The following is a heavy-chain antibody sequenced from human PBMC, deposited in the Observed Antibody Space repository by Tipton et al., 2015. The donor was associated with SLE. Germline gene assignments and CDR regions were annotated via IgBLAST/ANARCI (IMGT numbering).Heavy chain of an antibody. J-gene: IGHJ4*02. CDR2: IDYSGST. D-gene: IGHD3-3*01. CDR3: ARSGKGPFGVVPRPFDY. CDR1: GGSISSSSYY. Sequence: TLSLTCTVSGGSISSSSYYWGWIRQPPGKGLEWIGSIDYSGSTYYNPSLKSRVTISVDTSKNQFSLKLSSVTAADTAVYYCARSGKGPFGVVPRPFDYWGQGTLVTVSS. V-gene: IGHV4-39*07.